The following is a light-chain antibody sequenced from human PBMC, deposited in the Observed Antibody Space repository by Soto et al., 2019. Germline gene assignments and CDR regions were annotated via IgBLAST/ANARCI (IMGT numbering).Light chain of an antibody. V-gene: IGLV2-14*03. Sequence: QSALTQPASVSGSPGQSIAVSCSGTSSDIGAYIHVSWYQQHPGKAPKLMIYDVSNRPSGVSDRFSGSKSGNTASLTISGLQAEDEADYYCTSYTTSGTYVFGAGTTLTVL. CDR3: TSYTTSGTYV. CDR1: SSDIGAYIH. CDR2: DVS. J-gene: IGLJ1*01.